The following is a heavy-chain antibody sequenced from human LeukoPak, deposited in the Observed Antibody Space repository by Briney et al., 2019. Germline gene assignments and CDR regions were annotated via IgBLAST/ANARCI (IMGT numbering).Heavy chain of an antibody. D-gene: IGHD3-3*01. CDR1: GGSISSSSYY. J-gene: IGHJ4*02. V-gene: IGHV4-39*07. Sequence: SETLSLTCTVSGGSISSSSYYWGWIRQPPGKGLEWIGSIYYSGSTYYNPSLKSRVTISVDTSKNQFSLKLSSVTAADTAVYYCARIRGGTMDFDYWGQGTLVTVSS. CDR3: ARIRGGTMDFDY. CDR2: IYYSGST.